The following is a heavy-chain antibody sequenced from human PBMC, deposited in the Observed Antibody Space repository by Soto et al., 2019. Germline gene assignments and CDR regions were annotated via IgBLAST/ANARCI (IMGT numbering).Heavy chain of an antibody. D-gene: IGHD1-26*01. CDR2: IGTAGDT. CDR1: GFTFSSYD. V-gene: IGHV3-13*01. Sequence: PGGSLRLSCAASGFTFSSYDMHWVRQATGKGLEWVSAIGTAGDTYYPGSVKGRFTISRENAENSLYLQMNSLRAGDTAVYYCARENREYYYYYMDVWGKGTTVTVSS. CDR3: ARENREYYYYYMDV. J-gene: IGHJ6*03.